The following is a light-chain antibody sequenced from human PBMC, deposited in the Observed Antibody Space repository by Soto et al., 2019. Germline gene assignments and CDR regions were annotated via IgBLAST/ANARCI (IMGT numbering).Light chain of an antibody. Sequence: QSVLTQPASVSGSPGQSITISCTGTSSDVGGYNYVSWFQQSPGKAPKVMIYEVTNRPSGVSNRFSGSKSGNTASLTISGLQAEDEADYYCSSYTGTNTLIFGGGTQLTVL. CDR2: EVT. V-gene: IGLV2-14*01. CDR3: SSYTGTNTLI. CDR1: SSDVGGYNY. J-gene: IGLJ2*01.